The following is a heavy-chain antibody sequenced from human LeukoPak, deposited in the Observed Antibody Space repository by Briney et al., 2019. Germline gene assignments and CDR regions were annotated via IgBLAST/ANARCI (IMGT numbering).Heavy chain of an antibody. Sequence: PSETLSLTCTVSGGSISGFYWSWIRLPPGKGLEWIAYIHSSGSTNYNPSLKSRVTISVDTSKNQFSLKLTSVTAADTAVYYCARVGSEAVAGTGQYYFDYWGQGTLVTVSS. D-gene: IGHD6-19*01. V-gene: IGHV4-59*01. CDR3: ARVGSEAVAGTGQYYFDY. CDR2: IHSSGST. J-gene: IGHJ4*02. CDR1: GGSISGFY.